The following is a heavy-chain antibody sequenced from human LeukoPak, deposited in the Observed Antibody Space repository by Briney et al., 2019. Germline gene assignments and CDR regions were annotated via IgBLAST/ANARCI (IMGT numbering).Heavy chain of an antibody. V-gene: IGHV4-34*01. CDR1: GGSSSGYY. CDR2: INHSGST. Sequence: PSETLSLTCAVYGGSSSGYYWSWIRQPPGKGLEWIGEINHSGSTNYNPSLKSRVTISVDTSKNQFSLKLSSVTAADTAVYYCARAPRLLGGSYHPRAFDIWGQGTMVTVSS. D-gene: IGHD1-26*01. CDR3: ARAPRLLGGSYHPRAFDI. J-gene: IGHJ3*02.